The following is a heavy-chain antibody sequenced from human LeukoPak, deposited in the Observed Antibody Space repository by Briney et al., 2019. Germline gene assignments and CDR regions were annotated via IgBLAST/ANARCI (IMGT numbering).Heavy chain of an antibody. Sequence: GESLRLSCAASGFTFSSYSMNWVRQAPGKGLEWVAVISYDGSNKYYADSVKGRFTISRDNSKNTLYLQMNSLRAEDTAVYYCARGARKGDDYGGFFDYWGQGTLVTVSS. CDR2: ISYDGSNK. CDR3: ARGARKGDDYGGFFDY. D-gene: IGHD4-23*01. V-gene: IGHV3-30*03. J-gene: IGHJ4*02. CDR1: GFTFSSYS.